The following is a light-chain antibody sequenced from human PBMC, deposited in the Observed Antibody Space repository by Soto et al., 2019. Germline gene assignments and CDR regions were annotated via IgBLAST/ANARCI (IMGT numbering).Light chain of an antibody. Sequence: QSVLTQPPSVSGTPGQRVTISCSGSSSNIGSNTVNWYRQLPGTAPKLLIYSNNQRPSGVPDRFSGSKSGTSASLAISGLQSEDEADYYCAAWDDSLNGFWVFGGGTKVTVL. CDR2: SNN. CDR1: SSNIGSNT. CDR3: AAWDDSLNGFWV. J-gene: IGLJ3*02. V-gene: IGLV1-44*01.